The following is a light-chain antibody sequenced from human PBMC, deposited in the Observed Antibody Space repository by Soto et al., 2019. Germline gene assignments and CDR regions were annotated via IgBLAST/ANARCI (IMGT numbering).Light chain of an antibody. Sequence: ALTQPASVSGSPGQSISISCTGTSGDVGSYDLVSWYQHHPGKAPKLIIHEANKRPSGVSNRFSGSKSGNTASLTISGLQAEDEADYYCCSYAGSSTYVFGTGTKLTVL. V-gene: IGLV2-23*01. CDR2: EAN. CDR1: SGDVGSYDL. J-gene: IGLJ1*01. CDR3: CSYAGSSTYV.